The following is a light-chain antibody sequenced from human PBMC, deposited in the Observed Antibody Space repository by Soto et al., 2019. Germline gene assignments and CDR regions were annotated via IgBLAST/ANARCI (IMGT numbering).Light chain of an antibody. Sequence: DIVMTQSPDSLAVSLGERATINCKSSQSVLYSSNNKNYLGWYQQKPGKAPKRLIYAASSLQSGVPSRFSGSGSGTQFTLTISSLQPEDFATYYCLQHNSYPLTFGGGTKVDI. J-gene: IGKJ4*01. V-gene: IGKV1-17*01. CDR1: QSVLYSSNNKNY. CDR2: AAS. CDR3: LQHNSYPLT.